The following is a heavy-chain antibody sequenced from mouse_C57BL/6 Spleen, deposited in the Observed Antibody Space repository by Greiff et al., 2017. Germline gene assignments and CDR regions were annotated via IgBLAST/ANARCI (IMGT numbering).Heavy chain of an antibody. CDR1: GFSLTSYG. V-gene: IGHV2-5*01. CDR3: AKKGGTGYAMDY. CDR2: IWRGGST. J-gene: IGHJ4*01. D-gene: IGHD3-3*01. Sequence: QVQLQQSGPGLVQPSQSLSITCTVSGFSLTSYGVHWVRQSPGKGLEWLGVIWRGGSTDYNAAFMSRLSITKDNSKSQVFFKMNGLQADDTAIYYCAKKGGTGYAMDYWGQGTSVTVSS.